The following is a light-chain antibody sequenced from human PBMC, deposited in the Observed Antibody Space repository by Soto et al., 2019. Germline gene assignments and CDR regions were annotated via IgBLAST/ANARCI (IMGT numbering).Light chain of an antibody. CDR2: EAS. CDR1: QSVSTY. CDR3: QQRSNWLFT. V-gene: IGKV3-11*01. J-gene: IGKJ3*01. Sequence: EIVLTQSPATLSLSPGERATLSCRASQSVSTYLAWYQQKPGQAPRLLIYEASNRATGIPDRFSGSGSGTDFTLTISSLEPEDFAVYYCQQRSNWLFTFGPGTKVDIK.